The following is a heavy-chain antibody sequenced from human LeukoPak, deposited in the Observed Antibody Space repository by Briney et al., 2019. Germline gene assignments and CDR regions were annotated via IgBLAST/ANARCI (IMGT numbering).Heavy chain of an antibody. CDR1: GGPISSYY. D-gene: IGHD3-10*01. Sequence: ASGTLFLTCTGSGGPISSYYWSWIRQPPGKGLEWIGYIYFSGSTNYNPSLKSRVTISVDTSKNQFSLKLSSVTAADTAVYYCARDRRITMVRGVISGMDVWGQGTTVTVSS. CDR3: ARDRRITMVRGVISGMDV. V-gene: IGHV4-59*01. J-gene: IGHJ6*02. CDR2: IYFSGST.